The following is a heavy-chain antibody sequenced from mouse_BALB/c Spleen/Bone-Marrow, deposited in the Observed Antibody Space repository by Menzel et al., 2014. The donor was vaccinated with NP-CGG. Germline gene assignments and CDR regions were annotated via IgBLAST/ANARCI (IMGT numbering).Heavy chain of an antibody. CDR1: GFDFRRYW. Sequence: EVKLMESGGGLVQPGGSLKLSCAASGFDFRRYWMSWVRQAPGKGLEWIGEINPDSSTINYTPSLKDKFIISRDNAKSTLYLQMTKVRSEDTALYYCARLNYHGNLFVWGAGTTVTVSS. J-gene: IGHJ1*01. D-gene: IGHD1-1*01. V-gene: IGHV4-1*02. CDR2: INPDSSTI. CDR3: ARLNYHGNLFV.